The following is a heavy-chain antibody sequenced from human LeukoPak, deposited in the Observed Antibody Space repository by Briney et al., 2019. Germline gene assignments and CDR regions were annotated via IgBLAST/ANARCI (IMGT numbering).Heavy chain of an antibody. Sequence: PGGSLRLSCAASGFMFDDYGMSWVRQAPGKGPEWVSAINWDGSLTNYADSVLGRFTMSRDNAKKTLYLQMNSLRAEDTALYFCARDRKDFIGKPRNRDAFDIWGQGTMVTVSS. D-gene: IGHD1-14*01. J-gene: IGHJ3*02. CDR3: ARDRKDFIGKPRNRDAFDI. V-gene: IGHV3-20*04. CDR2: INWDGSLT. CDR1: GFMFDDYG.